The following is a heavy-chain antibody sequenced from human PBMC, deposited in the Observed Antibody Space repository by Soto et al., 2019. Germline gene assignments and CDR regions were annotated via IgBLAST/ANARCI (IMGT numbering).Heavy chain of an antibody. D-gene: IGHD1-20*01. CDR3: ARGRIRGHSAFAI. CDR2: ISSSSSTI. CDR1: GFTFSSYS. J-gene: IGHJ3*02. V-gene: IGHV3-48*01. Sequence: GGSLRLCCAASGFTFSSYSMNWVRQAPGKGLEWVSYISSSSSTIYYADSVKGRFTISRDNAKNSLYLQMNSLRAEDTAVYYCARGRIRGHSAFAIWGQGTMVTVSS.